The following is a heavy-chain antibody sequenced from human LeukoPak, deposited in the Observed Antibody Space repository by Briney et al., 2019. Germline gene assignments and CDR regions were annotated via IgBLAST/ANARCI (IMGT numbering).Heavy chain of an antibody. CDR2: INHSGST. Sequence: SETLSLTCAVYGGSFSGYYWSWIRQPPGKGLEWIGEINHSGSTNYNPSLKSRVTISVDTSKNQFSLKLSSVTAADTAVYYCARSPDIVVVVAATPGENYMDVWGKGTTVTISS. CDR1: GGSFSGYY. J-gene: IGHJ6*03. CDR3: ARSPDIVVVVAATPGENYMDV. D-gene: IGHD2-15*01. V-gene: IGHV4-34*01.